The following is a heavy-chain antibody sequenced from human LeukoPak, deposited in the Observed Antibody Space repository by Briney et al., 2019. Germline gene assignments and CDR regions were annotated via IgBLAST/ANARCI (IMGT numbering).Heavy chain of an antibody. CDR1: GGSISSSSYY. J-gene: IGHJ3*02. Sequence: SETLSLTCTVSGGSISSSSYYWSWIRQPPGKGLEWIGEINHSGSTNYNPSLKSRVTISVDTSKNQFSLKLSSVTAADTAVYYCARSCRILDIVATIRARLGGNGFDIWGQGTMVTVSS. CDR2: INHSGST. V-gene: IGHV4-39*07. CDR3: ARSCRILDIVATIRARLGGNGFDI. D-gene: IGHD5-12*01.